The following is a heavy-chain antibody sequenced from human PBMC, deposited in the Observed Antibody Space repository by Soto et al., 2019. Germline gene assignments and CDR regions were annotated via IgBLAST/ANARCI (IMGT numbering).Heavy chain of an antibody. CDR1: GFTFSSYS. J-gene: IGHJ5*02. Sequence: EVQLVESGGGLVKPGGSLRLSCAASGFTFSSYSMNWVRQAPGKGLEWVSSISSSSSYIYYAESVKGRFTISRDNAKNSLYLQMNSLRAEDTAVYYCARGPWWFGAYDNWFDPWGQGTLVTVSS. CDR2: ISSSSSYI. D-gene: IGHD3-10*01. V-gene: IGHV3-21*01. CDR3: ARGPWWFGAYDNWFDP.